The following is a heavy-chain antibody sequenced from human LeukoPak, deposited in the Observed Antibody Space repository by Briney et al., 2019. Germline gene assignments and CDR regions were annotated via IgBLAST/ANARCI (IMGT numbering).Heavy chain of an antibody. D-gene: IGHD3-16*02. Sequence: PSETLSLTCTVSGGSISSSSYYWGWIRQPPGKGLEWIGSIYYSGSTYYNPSLKSRVTISVDTSKNQFSLKLSSVTAADTAVYYCARAPPGGPYYDYVWGSYRNDQAIYYFDYWGQGTLVTVSS. CDR3: ARAPPGGPYYDYVWGSYRNDQAIYYFDY. CDR1: GGSISSSSYY. CDR2: IYYSGST. J-gene: IGHJ4*02. V-gene: IGHV4-39*07.